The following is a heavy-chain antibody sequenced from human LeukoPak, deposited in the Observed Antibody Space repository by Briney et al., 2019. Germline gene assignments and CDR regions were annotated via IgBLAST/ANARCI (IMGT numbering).Heavy chain of an antibody. CDR2: VNPQGSDT. V-gene: IGHV3-74*01. CDR3: ARARWSSTGWFLGY. CDR1: GFTFSSYW. Sequence: PGGSLRLSCAASGFTFSSYWMHWVRQAPGKGLVWVSRVNPQGSDTSYTDSVKGRFTISRDNAKDSLHLQMGNLRAEDTAVYYCARARWSSTGWFLGYWGQGTLVAVSS. J-gene: IGHJ4*02. D-gene: IGHD6-19*01.